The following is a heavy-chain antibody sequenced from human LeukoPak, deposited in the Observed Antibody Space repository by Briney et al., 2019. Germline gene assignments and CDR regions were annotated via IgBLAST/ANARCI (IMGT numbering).Heavy chain of an antibody. J-gene: IGHJ5*02. CDR2: IYHSGST. Sequence: SETLSLTCTVSGYSISSGYYWGWIRQPPGKGLEWIGSIYHSGSTYYNPSLKSRVTISVDTSKNQFSLKLSSVTAADTAVYYCARDIVGDTTPSWFDPWGQGTLVAVSS. D-gene: IGHD1-26*01. CDR1: GYSISSGYY. CDR3: ARDIVGDTTPSWFDP. V-gene: IGHV4-38-2*02.